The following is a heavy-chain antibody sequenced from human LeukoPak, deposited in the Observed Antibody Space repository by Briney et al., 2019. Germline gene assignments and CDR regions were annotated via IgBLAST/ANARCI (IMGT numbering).Heavy chain of an antibody. V-gene: IGHV3-74*01. Sequence: GGSLRLSCVASGFTFSSYWMHWVRQDPRKGLVWVSRINGDGRNINYADSVRGRFTISRDNAKNTLYLQMNSLRAEDTAVYYCARGQYYSSSLFFDYWGQGTLVTVSS. CDR3: ARGQYYSSSLFFDY. CDR2: INGDGRNI. J-gene: IGHJ4*02. D-gene: IGHD6-6*01. CDR1: GFTFSSYW.